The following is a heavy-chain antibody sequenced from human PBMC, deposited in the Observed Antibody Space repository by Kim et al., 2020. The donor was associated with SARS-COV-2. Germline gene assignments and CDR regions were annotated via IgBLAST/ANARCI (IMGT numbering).Heavy chain of an antibody. D-gene: IGHD3-9*01. J-gene: IGHJ4*02. CDR2: IRNKVSSYTT. CDR3: TRVFGSYYDVLTTYWRGAGVY. V-gene: IGHV3-72*01. Sequence: GGSLRLSCAVSELTFSDHYIDWVRQAPGKGLEWVGRIRNKVSSYTTEYAASVKGRFTISRDDSRKTVYLQMNSLKIEDTAFYYCTRVFGSYYDVLTTYWRGAGVYWGQGTLVTVSS. CDR1: ELTFSDHY.